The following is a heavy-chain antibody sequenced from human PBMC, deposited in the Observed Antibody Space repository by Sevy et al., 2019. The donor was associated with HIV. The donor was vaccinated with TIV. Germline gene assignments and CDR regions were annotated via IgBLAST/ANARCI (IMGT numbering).Heavy chain of an antibody. CDR1: GYTFTSYD. CDR3: ARYYYDSSGYYDYSGMDV. V-gene: IGHV1-8*01. D-gene: IGHD3-22*01. Sequence: ASVKVSCKASGYTFTSYDINWVRQATGQGLEWMGWMNPNRGNTGYAQKFQGRVTMTRNTSIRTAYMELSSLRSEDTAIYYCARYYYDSSGYYDYSGMDVWGQGTTVTVSS. CDR2: MNPNRGNT. J-gene: IGHJ6*02.